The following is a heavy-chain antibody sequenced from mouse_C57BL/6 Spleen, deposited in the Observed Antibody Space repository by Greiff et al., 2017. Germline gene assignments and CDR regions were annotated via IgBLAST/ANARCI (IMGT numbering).Heavy chain of an antibody. CDR1: GYTFTSYW. CDR3: ARSEDYGRDFDY. J-gene: IGHJ2*01. Sequence: VQLQQPGAELVKPGASVKMSCKASGYTFTSYWITWVKQRPGQGLEWIGDIYPGCGSTNYNEKFKSKATLTVDTSSSTAYMQLSSLTSEDAAVYYCARSEDYGRDFDYWGQGTTLTVSS. D-gene: IGHD2-4*01. CDR2: IYPGCGST. V-gene: IGHV1-55*01.